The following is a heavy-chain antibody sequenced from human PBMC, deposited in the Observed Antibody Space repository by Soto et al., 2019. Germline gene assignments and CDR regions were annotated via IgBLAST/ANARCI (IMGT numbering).Heavy chain of an antibody. J-gene: IGHJ3*02. CDR2: IYYSGST. D-gene: IGHD3-10*01. CDR1: GGSISGYY. CDR3: ARVGSYHSTAFDI. Sequence: SETLSLTCTVSGGSISGYYWSWVRQAPGKGLEWIGNIYYSGSTYYNPSLKSRVTISVDTSKNQFSLKLSSVTATDTAVYYCARVGSYHSTAFDIWGQGTMVTVSS. V-gene: IGHV4-59*06.